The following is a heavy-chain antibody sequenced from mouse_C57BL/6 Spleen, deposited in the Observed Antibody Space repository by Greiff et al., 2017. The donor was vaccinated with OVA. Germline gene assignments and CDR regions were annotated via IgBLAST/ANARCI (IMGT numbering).Heavy chain of an antibody. J-gene: IGHJ4*01. CDR2: ISGGGSNT. V-gene: IGHV5-4*03. CDR3: ARGGSSSGYAMDY. CDR1: GFTFSSYA. Sequence: DVMLVESGGGLVKPGGSLKLSCAASGFTFSSYAMSWVRQTPEKRLEWVATISGGGSNTYYPDNVKGRFTISRDNAKNNLYLQLSHLKSEDTAMYYCARGGSSSGYAMDYWGQGTSVTVSS. D-gene: IGHD1-1*01.